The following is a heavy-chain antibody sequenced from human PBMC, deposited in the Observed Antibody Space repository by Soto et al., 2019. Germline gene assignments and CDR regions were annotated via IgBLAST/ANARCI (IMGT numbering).Heavy chain of an antibody. D-gene: IGHD2-8*02. Sequence: SETLSLTCSVSGGSISGSYWSWIRQSPGKGLEWLGYVYYTGSTNYSPSLRSRVSISVETAKNEFSLRLSSVTAADTAVYFCASSVTAPGAHIDYWGQGTQVTVSS. J-gene: IGHJ4*02. CDR3: ASSVTAPGAHIDY. CDR2: VYYTGST. CDR1: GGSISGSY. V-gene: IGHV4-59*01.